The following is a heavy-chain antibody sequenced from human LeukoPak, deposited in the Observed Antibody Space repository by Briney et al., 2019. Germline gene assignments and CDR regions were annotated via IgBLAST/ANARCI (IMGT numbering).Heavy chain of an antibody. Sequence: SVKVSCKASGGTFSTYAISWVRQAPGQGPEWMGGIIPIFGTANYAQEFQGRVTITTDESTSTAYMELSSLRSEDTAVYYCARGSIFGVVTSYYYYYMDVWGKGTTVTVS. CDR1: GGTFSTYA. V-gene: IGHV1-69*05. CDR2: IIPIFGTA. J-gene: IGHJ6*03. CDR3: ARGSIFGVVTSYYYYYMDV. D-gene: IGHD3-3*01.